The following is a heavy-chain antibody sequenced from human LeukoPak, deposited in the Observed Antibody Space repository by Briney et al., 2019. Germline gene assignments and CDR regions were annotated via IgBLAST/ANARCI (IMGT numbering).Heavy chain of an antibody. J-gene: IGHJ4*02. CDR2: INTNTGNP. CDR3: ARELHDIAAAGTRVGDY. V-gene: IGHV7-4-1*02. CDR1: GYTFTSYG. Sequence: GASVKVSCKASGYTFTSYGISWVRQAPGQGLEWMGWINTNTGNPTYAQGFTGRFVFSLDTSVSTAYLQISSLKAEDTAVYYCARELHDIAAAGTRVGDYWGQGTLVIVSS. D-gene: IGHD6-13*01.